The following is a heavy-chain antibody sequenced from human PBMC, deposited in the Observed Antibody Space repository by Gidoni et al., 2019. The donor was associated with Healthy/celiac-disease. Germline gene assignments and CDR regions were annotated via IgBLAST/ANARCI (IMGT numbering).Heavy chain of an antibody. CDR2: ISGSGGST. J-gene: IGHJ4*02. V-gene: IGHV3-23*01. Sequence: EVQLLESGGGLVQPGGARRLSCAASGFTFRSYAMSWVRQAPGKGLEWVSAISGSGGSTYYADSVKGRFTISRDNSKNTLYLQMNSLRAEDTAVYYCAKEIYGAYDANFDYWGQGTLVTVSS. CDR3: AKEIYGAYDANFDY. D-gene: IGHD4-17*01. CDR1: GFTFRSYA.